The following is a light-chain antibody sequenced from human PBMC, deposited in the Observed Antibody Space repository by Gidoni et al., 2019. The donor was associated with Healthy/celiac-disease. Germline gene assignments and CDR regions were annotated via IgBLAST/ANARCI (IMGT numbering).Light chain of an antibody. V-gene: IGKV4-1*01. CDR3: QQYYSTPLT. CDR1: QRVLYSSHNKNY. J-gene: IGKJ4*01. CDR2: WAS. Sequence: DIVMTQSPDSLAVSLGERATINCKSSQRVLYSSHNKNYLAWYQQKPGQPPKLLIYWASTRESGVPDRFSGSGSGTDFTLTISILQSEDVAVYYCQQYYSTPLTFGGGTKVEIK.